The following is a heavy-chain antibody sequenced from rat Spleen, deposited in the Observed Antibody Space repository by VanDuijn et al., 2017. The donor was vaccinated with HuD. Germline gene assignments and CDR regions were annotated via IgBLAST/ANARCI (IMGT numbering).Heavy chain of an antibody. J-gene: IGHJ2*01. V-gene: IGHV5-17*01. CDR2: IIYDGSST. D-gene: IGHD1-9*01. CDR1: GFTFSDYA. Sequence: EVQLVESGGGLVQPGRSLTLSCAASGFTFSDYAMAWVRQAPKKGLEWVATIIYDGSSTYYRDSVKCRFTISRDNAKSSLNLEMDRLRSEDTATYFCVRYSGKYYGYNFLNYWGQGVMVTVSS. CDR3: VRYSGKYYGYNFLNY.